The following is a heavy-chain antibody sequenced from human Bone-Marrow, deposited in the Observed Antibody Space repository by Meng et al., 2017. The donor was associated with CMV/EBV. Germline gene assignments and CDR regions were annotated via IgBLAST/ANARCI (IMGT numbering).Heavy chain of an antibody. V-gene: IGHV1-2*02. J-gene: IGHJ3*02. CDR3: AILGGITMIVVPFDI. CDR1: GYTFTGYY. D-gene: IGHD3-22*01. CDR2: INPNSGGT. Sequence: ASVKVSCKASGYTFTGYYMNWVRQAPGQGLEWMGWINPNSGGTNYAQKFQGRVTMTRDTSISTAYMELSRLRSDDTAVYYCAILGGITMIVVPFDIWGQGTMVTVSS.